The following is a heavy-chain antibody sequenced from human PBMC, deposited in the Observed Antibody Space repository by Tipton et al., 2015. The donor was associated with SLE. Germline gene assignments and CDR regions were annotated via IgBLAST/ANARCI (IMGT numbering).Heavy chain of an antibody. CDR2: IRYDGSNK. CDR1: GFTFSSYG. Sequence: SLRLSCAASGFTFSSYGMHWVRQAPGKGLEWVAFIRYDGSNKYYADSVKGRFTISRDNSKTTLYLQMNSLRAEDTAVYSCAKGDYSGSSGWYFDLGGRGPLFPVSS. CDR3: AKGDYSGSSGWYFDL. V-gene: IGHV3-30*02. J-gene: IGHJ2*01. D-gene: IGHD6-6*01.